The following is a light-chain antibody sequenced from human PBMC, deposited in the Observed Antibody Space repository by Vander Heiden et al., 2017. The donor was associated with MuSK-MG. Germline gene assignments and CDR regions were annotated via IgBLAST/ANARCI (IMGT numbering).Light chain of an antibody. V-gene: IGKV4-1*01. CDR1: QRVLYSSYNENY. Sequence: DIVMSQSPDPLAVSLCETATTYFTSSQRVLYSSYNENYLAWYQQKPGQPPKLLIYWASTRESGVPDRFSGSGSGTDVTLTISSLQAEDEAVYYCQQYYSTPLTFGGGTKVEIK. CDR3: QQYYSTPLT. CDR2: WAS. J-gene: IGKJ4*01.